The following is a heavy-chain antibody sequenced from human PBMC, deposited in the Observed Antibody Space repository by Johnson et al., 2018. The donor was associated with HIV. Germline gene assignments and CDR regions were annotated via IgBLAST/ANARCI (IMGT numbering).Heavy chain of an antibody. CDR2: ISNDGSNN. CDR3: ARPRVAVLPAGAFDI. V-gene: IGHV3-30*03. J-gene: IGHJ3*02. Sequence: VQLVESGGGVVQPGRSLRLSCAASRFTFKTYTMHWVRQAPGKGLAWVALISNDGSNNYYADSVKGRFTISRDNSKNVLYLQMKTLRLEDTAIYYCARPRVAVLPAGAFDIWGPGTMVTVSS. D-gene: IGHD2-2*01. CDR1: RFTFKTYT.